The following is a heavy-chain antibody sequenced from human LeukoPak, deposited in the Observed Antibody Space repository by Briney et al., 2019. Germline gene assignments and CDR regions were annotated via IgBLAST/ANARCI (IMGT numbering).Heavy chain of an antibody. Sequence: PSETLSLTCTVSGGSISSGSYSWSWIRQPAGKGLEWIGRIYTSGSTNYNPSLKSRVTISVDTSKNQFSLKLSSVTAADTAVYYCARIDYYGSGSYWWFDPWGQGTLVTVSS. CDR2: IYTSGST. J-gene: IGHJ5*02. CDR3: ARIDYYGSGSYWWFDP. V-gene: IGHV4-61*02. CDR1: GGSISSGSYS. D-gene: IGHD3-10*01.